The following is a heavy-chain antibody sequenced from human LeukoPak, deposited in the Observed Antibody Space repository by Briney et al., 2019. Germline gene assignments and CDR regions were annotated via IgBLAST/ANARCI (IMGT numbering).Heavy chain of an antibody. D-gene: IGHD4-23*01. J-gene: IGHJ4*02. V-gene: IGHV1-46*01. CDR3: ARGGGNADY. CDR2: INPSGGST. CDR1: GYTFTIYY. Sequence: ASVTVSFTSSGYTFTIYYMHWVRHAPGQGLEWMGIINPSGGSTRYAQKFQGRVTMPRNTSTSTVYMELSSLRSEDTAVYYCARGGGNADYWGEGTLVSVSS.